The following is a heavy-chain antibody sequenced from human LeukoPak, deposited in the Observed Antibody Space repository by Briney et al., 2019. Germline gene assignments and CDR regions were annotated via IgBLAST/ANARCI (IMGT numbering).Heavy chain of an antibody. V-gene: IGHV4-4*07. J-gene: IGHJ4*02. CDR3: VRDTGKSGYPDY. CDR2: IYSSGII. D-gene: IGHD3-3*01. CDR1: GGSISSYY. Sequence: SETLSLTCTVSGGSISSYYWSWIRQPAGKAPEWIGRIYSSGIINYNPSLKSRVTMSLDNSKNQLSLKLSYVTAADTAVYYCVRDTGKSGYPDYWGQGTLVTVSS.